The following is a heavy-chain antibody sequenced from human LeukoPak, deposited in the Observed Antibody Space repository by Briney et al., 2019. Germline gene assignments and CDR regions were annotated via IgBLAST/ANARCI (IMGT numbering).Heavy chain of an antibody. Sequence: SETLSLTCTVSGGSISSSSYYWGWIRQPPGKGLEWIGSIYYSGSTYYNPSLKSRVTISVDTSKNQFSLKLSSVTAADTAVYYCAGLKGGIVGATFWYWGQGTLVTVSS. CDR1: GGSISSSSYY. V-gene: IGHV4-39*07. CDR3: AGLKGGIVGATFWY. D-gene: IGHD1-26*01. J-gene: IGHJ4*02. CDR2: IYYSGST.